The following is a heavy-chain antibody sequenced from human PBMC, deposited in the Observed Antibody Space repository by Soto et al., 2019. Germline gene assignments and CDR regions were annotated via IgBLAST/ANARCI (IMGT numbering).Heavy chain of an antibody. J-gene: IGHJ4*02. Sequence: PGGSLRLSCVVSGFTFSSNHLNWVRQAPGKGLEWISYISSTYEIWYADSVKGRFTISRDNGRNSLFLQMSSLRDEDTAVYYCARDRDWAFDYWGLGTLVTVS. V-gene: IGHV3-48*02. D-gene: IGHD2-21*02. CDR1: GFTFSSNH. CDR2: ISSTYEI. CDR3: ARDRDWAFDY.